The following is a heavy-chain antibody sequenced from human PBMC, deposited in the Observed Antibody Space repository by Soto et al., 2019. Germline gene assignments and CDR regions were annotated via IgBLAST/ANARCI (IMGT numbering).Heavy chain of an antibody. CDR3: TRGPPRVQWFDP. Sequence: SETLSLTCTVSGGAVSSGTYYWSWIWQPPGKGLEWIGHIYFTGSTNYNPSLKSRATMSLDTSRNQFSLKLSSVTAADTAVYYCTRGPPRVQWFDPWGLGTLVTVSS. J-gene: IGHJ5*02. CDR1: GGAVSSGTYY. CDR2: IYFTGST. V-gene: IGHV4-61*01.